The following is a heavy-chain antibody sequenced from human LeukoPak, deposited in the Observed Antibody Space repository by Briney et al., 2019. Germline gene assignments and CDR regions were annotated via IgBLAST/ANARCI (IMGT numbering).Heavy chain of an antibody. CDR1: GGTFSSYA. J-gene: IGHJ4*02. V-gene: IGHV1-69*13. CDR3: ARGSRYYDILTGPYYFDY. CDR2: IIPIFGTA. Sequence: GASVKVSCKASGGTFSSYAISWVRQAPGQGLEWMGGIIPIFGTANYAQEFQGRVTITADESTSTAYMELSSLRSEDTAVYYCARGSRYYDILTGPYYFDYWGQGTLVTVSS. D-gene: IGHD3-9*01.